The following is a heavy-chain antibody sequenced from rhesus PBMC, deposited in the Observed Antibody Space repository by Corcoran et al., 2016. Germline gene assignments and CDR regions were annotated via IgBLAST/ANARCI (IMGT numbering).Heavy chain of an antibody. CDR2: INGNSGST. J-gene: IGHJ4*01. CDR3: ARSTTVAATPLFDY. Sequence: QVQLQESGPGLVKPSETLSLTCAVSGASIRSYWWSWIRQPPGKGLEWIGEINGNSGSTHYNPSLKSRVTISKDASKNQFSLKLSSVTAADTAVYYCARSTTVAATPLFDYWGQGVLVTVSS. V-gene: IGHV4-80*01. CDR1: GASIRSYW. D-gene: IGHD4-29*01.